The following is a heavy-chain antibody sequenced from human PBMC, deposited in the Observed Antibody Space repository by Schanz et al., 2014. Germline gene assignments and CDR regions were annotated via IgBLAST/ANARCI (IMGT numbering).Heavy chain of an antibody. D-gene: IGHD3-3*01. V-gene: IGHV1-18*01. Sequence: QVQLVQSGAAAKKPGASVKVSCKASGYTFTSYGISWVRQAPGQGLEWMRWISAYNGNTKYPQKLQGRVTMGTDTTTSSAYMELRSLKADDTAVYYGARSAGRDFWSGCYTRFDYWGQGTLVTGSA. CDR2: ISAYNGNT. CDR3: ARSAGRDFWSGCYTRFDY. J-gene: IGHJ4*02. CDR1: GYTFTSYG.